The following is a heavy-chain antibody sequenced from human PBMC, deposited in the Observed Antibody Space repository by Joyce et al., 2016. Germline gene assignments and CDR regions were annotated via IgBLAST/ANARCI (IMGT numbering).Heavy chain of an antibody. CDR3: AKAYPDSGGYPVDY. CDR1: RFTFSTYG. V-gene: IGHV3-30*18. Sequence: QVQLVESGGGVVQPGRSLRISCAASRFTFSTYGMPWVRQAPGKGLDWVTFISYDGSIEFYTDSLKGRFTISRDNSKNMLYLQMNSLRPEDTAVYYCAKAYPDSGGYPVDYWGQGILVTVSS. J-gene: IGHJ4*02. D-gene: IGHD3-22*01. CDR2: ISYDGSIE.